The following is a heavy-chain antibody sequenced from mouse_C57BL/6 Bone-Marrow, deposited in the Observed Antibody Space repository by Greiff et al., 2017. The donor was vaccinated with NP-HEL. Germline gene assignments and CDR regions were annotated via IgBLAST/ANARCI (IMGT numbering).Heavy chain of an antibody. J-gene: IGHJ4*01. V-gene: IGHV5-15*01. CDR1: GFTFSDYG. Sequence: EVKLVESGGGLVQPGGSLKLSCAASGFTFSDYGMAWVRQAPRKGPEWVAFISNLAYSIYYADTVTGRITISRENAKNTLYLEMSSLRSEDTAMYYCARQMGPYAMDYWGQGTSVTVSS. CDR2: ISNLAYSI. CDR3: ARQMGPYAMDY. D-gene: IGHD2-3*01.